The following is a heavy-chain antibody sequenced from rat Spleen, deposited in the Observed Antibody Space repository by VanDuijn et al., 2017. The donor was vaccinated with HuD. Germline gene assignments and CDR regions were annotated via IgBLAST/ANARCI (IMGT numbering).Heavy chain of an antibody. CDR3: TTGWVMDA. J-gene: IGHJ4*01. D-gene: IGHD1-12*02. V-gene: IGHV5-20*01. Sequence: EVQLVESDGGLVQPGRSLKLSCAASGFTFSDYYMAWVRQAPTKGLEWVATISYDGSYTYYRDSVKGRFTISRDNAKSTLYLQMDSLRSGDTATYYCTTGWVMDAWGQGASVTVSS. CDR1: GFTFSDYY. CDR2: ISYDGSYT.